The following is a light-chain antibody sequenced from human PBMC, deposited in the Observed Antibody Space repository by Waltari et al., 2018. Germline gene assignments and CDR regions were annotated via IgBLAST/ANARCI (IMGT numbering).Light chain of an antibody. CDR3: QSYDHSLSGSVLSGSLV. J-gene: IGLJ3*02. Sequence: QSVLTQAPSVSGAPGQRVTISCTGSSSNIGAGYGVPWYPQLPGTAPKLLIYGDNNRPSGVPDRFSASKSGTSASLVVTGLQTDDEADYYCQSYDHSLSGSVLSGSLVFGGGTKLTVL. CDR2: GDN. V-gene: IGLV1-40*01. CDR1: SSNIGAGYG.